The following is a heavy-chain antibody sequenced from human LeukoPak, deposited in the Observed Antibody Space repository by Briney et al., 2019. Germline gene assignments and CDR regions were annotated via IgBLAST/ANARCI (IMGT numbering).Heavy chain of an antibody. Sequence: GASVKVSCKASGGTFSSYAISWVRQAPGQGLEWMGGIIPIFGTANYAQKFQGRVTITADESTSTAYMELSSLRSEDTAVYYCARDPNQYAIAAAGHFDYWGQGTLVTVSS. V-gene: IGHV1-69*13. CDR1: GGTFSSYA. CDR2: IIPIFGTA. D-gene: IGHD6-13*01. J-gene: IGHJ4*02. CDR3: ARDPNQYAIAAAGHFDY.